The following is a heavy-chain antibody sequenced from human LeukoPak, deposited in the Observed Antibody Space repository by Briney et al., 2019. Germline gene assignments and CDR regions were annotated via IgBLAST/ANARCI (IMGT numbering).Heavy chain of an antibody. CDR3: AREEWALDLEDSSSSEVDDSGWFDP. J-gene: IGHJ5*02. CDR1: GFTFSEYH. D-gene: IGHD2-2*01. Sequence: PGGSLRLSCAASGFTFSEYHMSWIRQAPGKGLEWISYISTSGRSIYQADSVKGRFTISRDNAKNSLYLQMSGLRAEDTAVYYCAREEWALDLEDSSSSEVDDSGWFDPWGQGTLVTVSS. CDR2: ISTSGRSI. V-gene: IGHV3-11*04.